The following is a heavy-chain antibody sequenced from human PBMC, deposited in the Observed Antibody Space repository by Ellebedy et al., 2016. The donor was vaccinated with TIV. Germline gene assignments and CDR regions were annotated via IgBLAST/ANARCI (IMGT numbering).Heavy chain of an antibody. CDR2: TFYRSKWYN. V-gene: IGHV6-1*01. CDR1: GDSVSSNSAA. Sequence: SQTLSLTXAISGDSVSSNSAAWNWIRQSPLRGLEWLGRTFYRSKWYNDYAVSVQGRITINPDTSKNQFSLQLNSVTPEDTAVYYCARDFTTTREVMNPFDYWGQGFLVTVSS. D-gene: IGHD3-10*01. CDR3: ARDFTTTREVMNPFDY. J-gene: IGHJ4*02.